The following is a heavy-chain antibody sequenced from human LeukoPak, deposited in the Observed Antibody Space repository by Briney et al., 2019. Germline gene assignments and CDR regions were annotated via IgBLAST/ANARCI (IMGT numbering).Heavy chain of an antibody. J-gene: IGHJ4*02. CDR1: GFTFSSYA. D-gene: IGHD2-21*01. CDR3: AILAGNPY. Sequence: GGSLRLSCAASGFTFSSYAMSWVRQAPGKGLEWVSTISDSGSSTYYTDSVKGRFTFSRDNSKNTLYLQMNSLRAEDTAVYYCAILAGNPYWGPGTLVTVSS. V-gene: IGHV3-23*01. CDR2: ISDSGSST.